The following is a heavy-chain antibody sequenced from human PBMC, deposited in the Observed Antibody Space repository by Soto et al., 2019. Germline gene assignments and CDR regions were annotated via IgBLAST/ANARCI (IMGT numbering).Heavy chain of an antibody. J-gene: IGHJ6*02. Sequence: PGESLKISCKGSGYTFPNWIAWVRQMPGKGLEWMGLIYPGDSDTSYSPSFQGQVTISADKSISTAYLQWSSLRASDTAVYYCAAGEISPDNYLFYAMDVWGQGTTVTVSS. V-gene: IGHV5-51*03. CDR1: GYTFPNW. CDR2: IYPGDSDT. D-gene: IGHD7-27*01. CDR3: AAGEISPDNYLFYAMDV.